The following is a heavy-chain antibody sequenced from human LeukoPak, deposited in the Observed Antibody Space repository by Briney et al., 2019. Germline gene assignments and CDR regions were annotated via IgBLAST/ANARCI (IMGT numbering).Heavy chain of an antibody. CDR1: GFSISNSDSY. CDR3: ARETHYDSSGYHNDY. D-gene: IGHD3-22*01. V-gene: IGHV3-11*04. CDR2: ISSSGSFI. Sequence: LSLTCTVSGFSISNSDSYMSWIRQAPGKGLEWVSYISSSGSFIYYADSVKGRFTISRDNAKNSLYLQMNSLRAEDTAVYYCARETHYDSSGYHNDYWGQGTLVTVSS. J-gene: IGHJ4*02.